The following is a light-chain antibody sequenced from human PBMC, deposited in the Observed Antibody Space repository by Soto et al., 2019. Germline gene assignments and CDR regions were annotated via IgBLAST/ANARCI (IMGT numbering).Light chain of an antibody. J-gene: IGLJ1*01. V-gene: IGLV2-14*01. CDR3: SSYSSTTSYV. CDR1: TSDIGGYNF. Sequence: QSALTQPASVSGSPGQPITIRSTGTTSDIGGYNFVSWYQQEPGKAPKLMIYDVSNRPSGVSDRFSGSKSGSTASLTISRLQAEDEADYYCSSYSSTTSYVFGAGTKVTVL. CDR2: DVS.